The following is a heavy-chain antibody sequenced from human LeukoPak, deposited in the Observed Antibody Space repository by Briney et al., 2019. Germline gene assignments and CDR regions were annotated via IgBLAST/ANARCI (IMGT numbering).Heavy chain of an antibody. CDR3: AREAFYGSGTIWFDP. CDR1: GGSISSYY. CDR2: IHYTGST. J-gene: IGHJ5*02. V-gene: IGHV4-59*01. D-gene: IGHD3-10*01. Sequence: PSETLSLTCNASGGSISSYYWSWIRQSPGKGLEWIGYIHYTGSTIYNPSLKSRVTISLHTSKKQFSLKLTSVTTADTAVYYCAREAFYGSGTIWFDPWGQGTLVTVSS.